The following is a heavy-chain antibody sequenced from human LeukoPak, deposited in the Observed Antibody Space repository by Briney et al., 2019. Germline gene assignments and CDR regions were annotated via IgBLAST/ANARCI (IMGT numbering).Heavy chain of an antibody. D-gene: IGHD3-10*01. J-gene: IGHJ5*01. V-gene: IGHV3-21*01. CDR2: ITSGSSYI. CDR1: GFTFSSYN. CDR3: TRAITYFYGSVTYDWFDS. Sequence: PGGSLRLSCAASGFTFSSYNMNWVRQAPGQGLEWVSSITSGSSYIYYADSVKGRFTISRDNAKNSLYLQINSLRDDDTAIYYCTRAITYFYGSVTYDWFDSWGQGTRVTVSS.